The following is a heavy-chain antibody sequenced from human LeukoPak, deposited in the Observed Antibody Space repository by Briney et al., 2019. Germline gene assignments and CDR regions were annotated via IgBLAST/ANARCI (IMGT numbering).Heavy chain of an antibody. D-gene: IGHD1-1*01. CDR3: ARSRSMRTNINCFDP. Sequence: SETLSLTCTVSGGSISSYYWSWNRQPPGKGLEWIGYIYSSGSTDYNPSLKSRLTMSVDTSKNQFSLRLSSVTAADTAVYYCARSRSMRTNINCFDPWGQGTLVTVSS. CDR2: IYSSGST. V-gene: IGHV4-59*01. CDR1: GGSISSYY. J-gene: IGHJ5*02.